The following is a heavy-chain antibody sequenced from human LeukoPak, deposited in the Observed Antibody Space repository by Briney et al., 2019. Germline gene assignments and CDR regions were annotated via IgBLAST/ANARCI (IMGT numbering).Heavy chain of an antibody. Sequence: PSETLSLTCTVSGGSISSHYWNWIRQPAGKGLEWIGRTYITGISNFNPSLRGRVTMSVDTSKNQVSLMLSSVTAADTAVYYCAREDSRGLYFDFWGQGTLVTVSS. CDR1: GGSISSHY. D-gene: IGHD2-15*01. CDR3: AREDSRGLYFDF. V-gene: IGHV4-4*07. J-gene: IGHJ4*02. CDR2: TYITGIS.